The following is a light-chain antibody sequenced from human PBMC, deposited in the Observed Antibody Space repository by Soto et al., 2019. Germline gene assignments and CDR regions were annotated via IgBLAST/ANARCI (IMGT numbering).Light chain of an antibody. CDR2: DVS. J-gene: IGLJ1*01. CDR3: SSYTSSSTPDNYV. Sequence: QSVLTQPASVSGSPGQSITISCTGTSSDVGGYNYVSWYQQHPGKAPKLMIYDVSNRPSGVSNRFSGSKSGNTASLTISGLQAEDEADYYCSSYTSSSTPDNYVFGTGTQLTVL. V-gene: IGLV2-14*01. CDR1: SSDVGGYNY.